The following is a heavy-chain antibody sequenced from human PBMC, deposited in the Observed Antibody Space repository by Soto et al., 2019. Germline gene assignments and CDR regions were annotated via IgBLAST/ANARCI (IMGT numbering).Heavy chain of an antibody. CDR3: AREHGDILTGYSPTYDY. Sequence: ASVKVSCKASGYTFTSYGISWVRQAPGQGLEWMGWISAYNGNTNYAQKLQGRVTVTTDTSTSTAYMELRSLRSDDTAVYYCAREHGDILTGYSPTYDYWGQGTLVTVSS. CDR2: ISAYNGNT. V-gene: IGHV1-18*01. D-gene: IGHD3-9*01. J-gene: IGHJ4*02. CDR1: GYTFTSYG.